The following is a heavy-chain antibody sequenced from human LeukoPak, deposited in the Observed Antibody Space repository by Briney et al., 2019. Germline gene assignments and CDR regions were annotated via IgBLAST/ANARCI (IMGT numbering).Heavy chain of an antibody. D-gene: IGHD2-15*01. CDR1: GYTFTSYG. J-gene: IGHJ6*03. V-gene: IGHV1-18*01. CDR2: ISAYNGNT. Sequence: GASVKVSCKASGYTFTSYGISWVRQAPGQGLEWMGWISAYNGNTNYAQKLQGRVTMTTDTSTSTAYMELRSLRSDDTAVYYCAGGAGDVVVVAATGYYYYYMDVWGKGTTVTVSS. CDR3: AGGAGDVVVVAATGYYYYYMDV.